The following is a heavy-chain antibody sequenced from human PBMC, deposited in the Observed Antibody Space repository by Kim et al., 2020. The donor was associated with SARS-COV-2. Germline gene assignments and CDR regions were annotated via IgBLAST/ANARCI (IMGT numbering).Heavy chain of an antibody. CDR1: GGSISSSSYY. V-gene: IGHV4-39*02. J-gene: IGHJ4*02. CDR2: IYYSGST. CDR3: ARELLITMVRGVIGFDY. D-gene: IGHD3-10*01. Sequence: SETLSLTCTVSGGSISSSSYYWGWIRQPPGKGLEWIGSIYYSGSTYYNPSLKSRVTISVDTSKNQFSLKLSSVTAADTAVYYCARELLITMVRGVIGFDYWGQGTLVTVSS.